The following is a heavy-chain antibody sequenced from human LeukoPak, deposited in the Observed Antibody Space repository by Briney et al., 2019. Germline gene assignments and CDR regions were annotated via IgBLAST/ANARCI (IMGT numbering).Heavy chain of an antibody. Sequence: AASVKVSCKASGYTFTSYYMHWVRQAPGQGLEWMGIINPSGGSTSYAQKFQGRVTMTRDTSTSTVYMELSSLRSEDTAVYYCARVGYYYDSSGYYCGGFFDYWGQGTLVTVSS. CDR2: INPSGGST. J-gene: IGHJ4*02. V-gene: IGHV1-46*01. CDR3: ARVGYYYDSSGYYCGGFFDY. CDR1: GYTFTSYY. D-gene: IGHD3-22*01.